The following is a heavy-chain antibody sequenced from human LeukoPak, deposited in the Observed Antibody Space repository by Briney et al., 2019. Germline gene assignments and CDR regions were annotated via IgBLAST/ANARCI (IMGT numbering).Heavy chain of an antibody. V-gene: IGHV1-2*02. CDR3: ARLLGAPH. J-gene: IGHJ4*02. CDR2: INPNSGGT. D-gene: IGHD1-26*01. CDR1: GYTFTDYY. Sequence: ASVKVSCKASGYTFTDYYMHWVRQAPGQGLEWMGWINPNSGGTNYARNSQGRVTMTRDTSITTAYMELSSLRSDDTAVYYCARLLGAPHWGQGALVTVSS.